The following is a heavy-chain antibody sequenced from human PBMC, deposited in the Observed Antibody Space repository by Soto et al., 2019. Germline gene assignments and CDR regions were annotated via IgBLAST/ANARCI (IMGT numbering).Heavy chain of an antibody. CDR3: VKGGTYFDY. J-gene: IGHJ4*02. V-gene: IGHV3-74*01. D-gene: IGHD1-1*01. CDR1: GFTFNSYW. Sequence: EVQLVESGGGLVQPGGSLRLSCAASGFTFNSYWMHWVRQAPGKGLVWVSRIDSDGSSTSYADSVKGRFTISGDNAKNTLYLQMNSLGADDTAVYYCVKGGTYFDYWGQGTLVTVSS. CDR2: IDSDGSST.